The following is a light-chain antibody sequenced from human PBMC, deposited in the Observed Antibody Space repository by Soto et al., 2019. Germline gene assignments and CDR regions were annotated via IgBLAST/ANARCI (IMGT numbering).Light chain of an antibody. CDR1: SGHSSYA. CDR2: LNSDGSH. CDR3: QTWDTGPWV. Sequence: QAVVTQSPSASASLGASVKLTCTLSSGHSSYAIAWHQQQPEKGPRYLMKLNSDGSHSKGDGIPDRFSGSSSGAERYLTISSLQSEDEADYYCQTWDTGPWVFGGGTKLTVL. J-gene: IGLJ3*02. V-gene: IGLV4-69*01.